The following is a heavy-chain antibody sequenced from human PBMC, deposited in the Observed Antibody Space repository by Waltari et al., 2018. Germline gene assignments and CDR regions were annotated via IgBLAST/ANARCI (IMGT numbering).Heavy chain of an antibody. V-gene: IGHV4-59*11. Sequence: QVQLQESGPGLVKPSETLSLTCTVSGGSISSHYWSWIRQPPGKGLEWIGYIYYSGSTNYNPSLKSRVTISVDTSKNQFSLKLSSVTAADTAVYYCARGRIAVAGTIDYWGQGTLVTVSS. CDR3: ARGRIAVAGTIDY. CDR1: GGSISSHY. J-gene: IGHJ4*02. CDR2: IYYSGST. D-gene: IGHD6-19*01.